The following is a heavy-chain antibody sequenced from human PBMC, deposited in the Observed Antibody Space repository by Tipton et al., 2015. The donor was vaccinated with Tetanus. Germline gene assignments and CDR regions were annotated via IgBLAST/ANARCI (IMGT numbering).Heavy chain of an antibody. J-gene: IGHJ5*02. CDR2: IYSGDSEA. CDR3: ARLPKHYSASGST. D-gene: IGHD3-10*01. CDR1: GHNSRSYW. Sequence: QSGAEVKKPGESLKMSCKISGHNSRSYWINWVRQMPGKGLEWMGIIYSGDSEATYSPSFQGQVTISLDKSISTAYLRWSSLKASDTAIYFCARLPKHYSASGSTWGQGTQVTVSS. V-gene: IGHV5-51*01.